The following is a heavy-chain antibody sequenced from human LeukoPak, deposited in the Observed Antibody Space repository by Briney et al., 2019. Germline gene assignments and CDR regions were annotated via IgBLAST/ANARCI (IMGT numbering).Heavy chain of an antibody. CDR1: VDSLSSGGYY. J-gene: IGHJ4*02. CDR2: IYDSGST. V-gene: IGHV4-31*03. Sequence: SQTLSLTCTVSVDSLSSGGYYWSWIRQHPGKCLEWIGYIYDSGSTYYNPSLKSRVTISVDTSKNQFSLKLSSVTAADTAVYYCARLKVDTASLDYWGQGTLVTVSS. CDR3: ARLKVDTASLDY. D-gene: IGHD5-18*01.